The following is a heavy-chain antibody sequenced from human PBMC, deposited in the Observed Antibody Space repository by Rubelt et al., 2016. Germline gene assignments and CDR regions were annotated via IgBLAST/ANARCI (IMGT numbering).Heavy chain of an antibody. CDR2: IYYSGST. CDR1: GGSISGYY. V-gene: IGHV4-59*12. CDR3: ASSWYMVW. D-gene: IGHD6-13*01. J-gene: IGHJ4*02. Sequence: QVQLQQWGAGLLKPSETLSLSCTVSGGSISGYYWSWIRQPPGKGLEWIGYIYYSGSTNYNPSLKSRVTISVDTSKNQFSLNLISVTAADSAVYYCASSWYMVWWGQGTRVTVSS.